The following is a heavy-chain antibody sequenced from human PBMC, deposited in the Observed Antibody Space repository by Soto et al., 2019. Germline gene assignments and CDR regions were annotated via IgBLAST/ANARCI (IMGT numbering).Heavy chain of an antibody. CDR2: IWYDGSNK. Sequence: GGSLRLSCAASGFTFSSYGMHWVRQAPGKGLEWVAVIWYDGSNKYYADSVKGRFTISRDNSKNTLYLQMNSLRAEDTAVYYCAREERIPMTVPSGMAGMDVWGQGTTVTVSS. CDR3: AREERIPMTVPSGMAGMDV. D-gene: IGHD3-22*01. V-gene: IGHV3-33*01. J-gene: IGHJ6*02. CDR1: GFTFSSYG.